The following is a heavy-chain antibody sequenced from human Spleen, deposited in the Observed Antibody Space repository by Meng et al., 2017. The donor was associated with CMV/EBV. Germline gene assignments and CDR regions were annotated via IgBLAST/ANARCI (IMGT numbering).Heavy chain of an antibody. CDR2: IHPSSGGT. J-gene: IGHJ6*02. Sequence: ASVKVSCKASGYSFVSYPISWVRQAPGQGLEWMGWIHPSSGGTNYAQKFQGRVAMSSDTSITTGYMELTRLRFDDTAVYYCASGWDYYYGMDVWGQGTTVTVSS. D-gene: IGHD6-19*01. CDR3: ASGWDYYYGMDV. V-gene: IGHV1-2*02. CDR1: GYSFVSYP.